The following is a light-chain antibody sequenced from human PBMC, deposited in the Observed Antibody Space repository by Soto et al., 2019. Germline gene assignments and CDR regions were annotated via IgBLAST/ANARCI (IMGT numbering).Light chain of an antibody. CDR1: HYFYIN. J-gene: IGKJ1*01. CDR3: QQRSNPCT. Sequence: EIVMTQSPATLTVSAGERATMSXTARHYFYINVAWFQQRPGKAPRXXIYXASIKATGIPARFSGSGSETDFTLTISSLEPEDFAVYYCQQRSNPCTFGQGTKVDIK. V-gene: IGKV3-11*01. CDR2: XAS.